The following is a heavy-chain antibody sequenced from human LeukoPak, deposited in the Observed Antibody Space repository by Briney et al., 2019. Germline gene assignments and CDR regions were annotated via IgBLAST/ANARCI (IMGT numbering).Heavy chain of an antibody. CDR3: ARTSYYDILTGPIRGWFDP. D-gene: IGHD3-9*01. CDR2: ISSSSSYI. V-gene: IGHV3-21*01. J-gene: IGHJ5*02. Sequence: PGGSLRLSCAASGFTFSNYSMNWVRQAPGKGLEWVSSISSSSSYIYYADSVKGRFTISRDNAKNSLYLQMNSLSAEDTAVYYCARTSYYDILTGPIRGWFDPWGQGTLVTVSS. CDR1: GFTFSNYS.